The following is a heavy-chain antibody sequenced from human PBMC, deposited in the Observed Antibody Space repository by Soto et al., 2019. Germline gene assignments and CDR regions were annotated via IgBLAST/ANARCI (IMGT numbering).Heavy chain of an antibody. Sequence: SETLSLTCTVAGGSISSYQWSWIRKTPGKGLVWIGYIYYSGSTNYNPSLKSRVTISVDTSKNQFSLRLSSVTAADTAVYYCARHAYSRASYYFDYWGQGTLVTVSS. J-gene: IGHJ4*02. CDR2: IYYSGST. D-gene: IGHD6-13*01. CDR1: GGSISSYQ. CDR3: ARHAYSRASYYFDY. V-gene: IGHV4-59*08.